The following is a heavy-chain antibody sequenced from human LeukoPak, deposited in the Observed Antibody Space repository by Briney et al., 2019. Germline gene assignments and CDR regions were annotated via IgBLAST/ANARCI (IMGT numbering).Heavy chain of an antibody. V-gene: IGHV5-51*01. CDR3: ATRNSGYGAFWFDP. D-gene: IGHD5-12*01. CDR2: IYPGDSDT. CDR1: GYTFTNYW. J-gene: IGHJ5*02. Sequence: GESLKISCKASGYTFTNYWIGWVRQMPGKGLEWMGIIYPGDSDTRYSPSFQGQVTISADKSISTAYLQWSSLKASDTAMYYCATRNSGYGAFWFDPWGQGTLVTVSS.